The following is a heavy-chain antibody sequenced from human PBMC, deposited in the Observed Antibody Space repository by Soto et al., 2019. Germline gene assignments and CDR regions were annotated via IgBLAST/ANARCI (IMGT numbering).Heavy chain of an antibody. CDR3: ASSVLSRGAPRGYFDY. Sequence: SVKVSCKASGGTFSSYAISWVRQAPGQGLEWMGGIIPIFGTANYAQKFQGRVTITADESTSTAYMGLSSLRSEDTAVYYCASSVLSRGAPRGYFDYWGQGTLVTVSS. CDR1: GGTFSSYA. D-gene: IGHD2-2*01. J-gene: IGHJ4*02. V-gene: IGHV1-69*13. CDR2: IIPIFGTA.